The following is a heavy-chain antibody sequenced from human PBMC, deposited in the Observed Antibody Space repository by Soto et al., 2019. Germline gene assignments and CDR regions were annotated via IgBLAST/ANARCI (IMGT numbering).Heavy chain of an antibody. CDR3: ARGGYRGGSRYGASPDIDD. J-gene: IGHJ4*02. D-gene: IGHD1-26*01. CDR1: GYTFTSYG. Sequence: QVQLVQSGAEVKKPGASVKVSCKASGYTFTSYGISWVRQAPGQGLEWMGWISAYTGNTNYAQKLQGRVTMTTDPSTSTAYIEPLSPRSGDEGRYYCARGGYRGGSRYGASPDIDDWGQGTLVTVSS. V-gene: IGHV1-18*01. CDR2: ISAYTGNT.